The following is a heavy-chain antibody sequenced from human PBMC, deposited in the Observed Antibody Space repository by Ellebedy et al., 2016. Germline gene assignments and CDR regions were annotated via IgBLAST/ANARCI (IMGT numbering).Heavy chain of an antibody. V-gene: IGHV3-11*01. J-gene: IGHJ2*01. D-gene: IGHD6-25*01. CDR3: ARAPYSSGWTYFDL. Sequence: GGSLRLSCAASGFTFSDYYMSWIRQAPGKGLQWVSYISGTSTTKYFADSVKGRFTISRDNAYDSLYLQLNSLRAEDTAVYYCARAPYSSGWTYFDLWGRGTLVTVSS. CDR1: GFTFSDYY. CDR2: ISGTSTTK.